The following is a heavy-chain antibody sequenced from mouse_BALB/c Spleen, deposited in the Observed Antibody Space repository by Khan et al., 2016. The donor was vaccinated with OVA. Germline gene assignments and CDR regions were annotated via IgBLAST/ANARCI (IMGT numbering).Heavy chain of an antibody. CDR1: GYTFTSYY. J-gene: IGHJ3*01. CDR3: TRSGYGTFAY. Sequence: QVQLQQSGAELVKPGASVRLSCKASGYTFTSYYLYWVKQRPGQGLEWIGDINPSNGGTNFNEKFKSKATLTVDKSSTTAYMQFSSLTSEDSAVYYCTRSGYGTFAYWGQGTLVTVSA. CDR2: INPSNGGT. V-gene: IGHV1S81*02. D-gene: IGHD2-1*01.